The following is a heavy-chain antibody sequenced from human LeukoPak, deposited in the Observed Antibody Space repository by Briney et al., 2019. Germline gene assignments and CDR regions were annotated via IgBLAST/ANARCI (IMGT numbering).Heavy chain of an antibody. CDR2: INTDGSST. Sequence: GGSLRLSCAASGFTFSSYWMHWVRQAPGKGLVWVSRINTDGSSTSYADSVKGRFTISRDNAKNTLYLQMNSLRAEDTAVYYCASVDSSSWYLGYWGQGTLVTVSS. CDR3: ASVDSSSWYLGY. V-gene: IGHV3-74*01. CDR1: GFTFSSYW. D-gene: IGHD6-13*01. J-gene: IGHJ4*02.